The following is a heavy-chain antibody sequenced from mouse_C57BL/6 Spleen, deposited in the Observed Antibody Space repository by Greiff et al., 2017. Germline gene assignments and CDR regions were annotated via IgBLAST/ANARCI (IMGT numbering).Heavy chain of an antibody. V-gene: IGHV1-50*01. CDR1: GYTFTSYW. CDR3: ARRPSYAMDY. J-gene: IGHJ4*01. CDR2: IDPSDSYT. Sequence: VQLQQPGAEFVKPGASVKLSCKASGYTFTSYWMQWVKQRPGQGLEWIGEIDPSDSYTNYNQKFKGKATLTVDTSSSTAYMQLSSLTSEDSAVYYCARRPSYAMDYWGQGTSVTVSS.